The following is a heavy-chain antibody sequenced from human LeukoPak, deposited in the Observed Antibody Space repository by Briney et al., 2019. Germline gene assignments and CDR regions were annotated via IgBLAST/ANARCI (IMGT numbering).Heavy chain of an antibody. Sequence: GGSLRLSCAASGFTFSSYAMHWVRQAPGKGLEWVAVISYDGSNKYYADSVKGRFTISRDNSKNTLCLQMNSLRAEDTAVYYCARDHGDYDFWSGYYDYWGQGTLVTVSS. D-gene: IGHD3-3*01. J-gene: IGHJ4*02. V-gene: IGHV3-30-3*01. CDR3: ARDHGDYDFWSGYYDY. CDR1: GFTFSSYA. CDR2: ISYDGSNK.